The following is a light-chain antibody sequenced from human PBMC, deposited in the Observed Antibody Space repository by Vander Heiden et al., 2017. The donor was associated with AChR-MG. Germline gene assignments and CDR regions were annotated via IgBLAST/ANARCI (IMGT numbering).Light chain of an antibody. J-gene: IGLJ3*02. Sequence: QSVLTQPPSVSGTPGQRVTISCSGSSSNIGSNYVYWYQQLPGTAPKLLIYRNNQRPSGVPDRFSGSKSGTSASLAISGLRSEDEADYYCAAWDDSLSGWVFGGGTYLTVL. V-gene: IGLV1-47*01. CDR1: SSNIGSNY. CDR2: RNN. CDR3: AAWDDSLSGWV.